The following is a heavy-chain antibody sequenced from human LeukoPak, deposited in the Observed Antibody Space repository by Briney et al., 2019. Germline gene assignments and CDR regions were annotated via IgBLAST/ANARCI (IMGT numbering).Heavy chain of an antibody. V-gene: IGHV4-30-4*01. CDR1: GGSISSGDYY. Sequence: SETLSLTCTVSGGSISSGDYYWSWIPPPPGKGLEGIVYFYYSGSTYYNPSLKGRVTISVDTSKNQFSLQPSSVTAAHTAVYYCARDLGYYGSGSYFDYWGQGTVVRVSS. CDR2: FYYSGST. CDR3: ARDLGYYGSGSYFDY. J-gene: IGHJ4*02. D-gene: IGHD3-10*01.